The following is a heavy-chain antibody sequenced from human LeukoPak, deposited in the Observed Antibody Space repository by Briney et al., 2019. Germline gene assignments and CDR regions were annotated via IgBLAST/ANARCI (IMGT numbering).Heavy chain of an antibody. CDR1: GFSLSGYW. Sequence: GGSLRLSCAASGFSLSGYWMHWVRQAPGKGLVWVSRISPEGSGTTYADSVKGRFTISRDNSKNTLYLQMNSLRDEDAAVYHCTRVQAGRSGLMDVWGRGTTVTVSS. D-gene: IGHD2-8*02. CDR2: ISPEGSGT. CDR3: TRVQAGRSGLMDV. J-gene: IGHJ6*02. V-gene: IGHV3-74*01.